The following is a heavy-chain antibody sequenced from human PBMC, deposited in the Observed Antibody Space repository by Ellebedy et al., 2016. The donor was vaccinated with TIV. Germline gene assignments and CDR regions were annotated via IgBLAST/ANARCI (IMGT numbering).Heavy chain of an antibody. Sequence: AASVKVSCKASGGTFSSYAISWVRQAPGQGLEWMGGIIPIFGTANYAQKFQGRVTITADESTSTAYMELSSLRSEDTAVYYCARDRVNCSGDCYFPYWGQGTLVTVSS. V-gene: IGHV1-69*13. CDR3: ARDRVNCSGDCYFPY. CDR2: IIPIFGTA. J-gene: IGHJ4*02. CDR1: GGTFSSYA. D-gene: IGHD2-21*02.